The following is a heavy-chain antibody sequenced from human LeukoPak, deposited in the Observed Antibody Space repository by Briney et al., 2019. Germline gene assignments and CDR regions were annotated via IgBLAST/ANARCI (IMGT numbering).Heavy chain of an antibody. Sequence: GGSLRLSCAASGFTYSIYWMSWVRQAPGKGLEWVAVIWCDGSNKYYADSVKGRFTISRDNSKNTLYLQMNSLRAEDTAVYYCARELAPGAAAGLDYWGQGTLVTVSS. V-gene: IGHV3-33*08. CDR2: IWCDGSNK. CDR3: ARELAPGAAAGLDY. CDR1: GFTYSIYW. J-gene: IGHJ4*02. D-gene: IGHD6-13*01.